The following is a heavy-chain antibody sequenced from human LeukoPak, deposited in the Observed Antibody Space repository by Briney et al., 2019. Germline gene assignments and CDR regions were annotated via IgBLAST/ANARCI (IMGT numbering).Heavy chain of an antibody. Sequence: SETLSLTCTVSGGSISSYYWSWIRQPPGRGLEWIGYIYYSGSTNYSPSLKSRVTISVDTSKNQFSLKLTSVTAADTAVYYCARVECSGGSCYPIYYYYYMDVWGKGTTVTVSS. CDR3: ARVECSGGSCYPIYYYYYMDV. V-gene: IGHV4-59*01. D-gene: IGHD2-15*01. CDR2: IYYSGST. CDR1: GGSISSYY. J-gene: IGHJ6*03.